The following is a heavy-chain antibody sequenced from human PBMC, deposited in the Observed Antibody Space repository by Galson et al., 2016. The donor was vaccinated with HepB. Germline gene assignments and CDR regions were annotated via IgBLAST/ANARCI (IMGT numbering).Heavy chain of an antibody. CDR2: IIPIFGTP. Sequence: SVKVSCKASGGTFSSQAISWVRQAPGQGLEWMGGIIPIFGTPNYAQKFQDRVTITADESTSTAYMELSSLRSEATAVDYCASGRSTTPTATFDYWGQGTLVTVS. CDR3: ASGRSTTPTATFDY. V-gene: IGHV1-69*13. J-gene: IGHJ4*02. CDR1: GGTFSSQA. D-gene: IGHD2-15*01.